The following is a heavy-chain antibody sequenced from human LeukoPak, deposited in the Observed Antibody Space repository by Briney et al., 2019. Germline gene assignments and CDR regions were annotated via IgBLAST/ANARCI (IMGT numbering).Heavy chain of an antibody. Sequence: SETLSLTCTVSGGSISSYYWSWMRQPPGKGLEWIGYIYYGGSTNYNPSLKSRVTISADTSKNQLSLTPSSVTAADTAIYYCARDPGRYSYAYYFDNWGRGTLVTVSS. D-gene: IGHD5-18*01. CDR2: IYYGGST. V-gene: IGHV4-59*01. J-gene: IGHJ4*02. CDR1: GGSISSYY. CDR3: ARDPGRYSYAYYFDN.